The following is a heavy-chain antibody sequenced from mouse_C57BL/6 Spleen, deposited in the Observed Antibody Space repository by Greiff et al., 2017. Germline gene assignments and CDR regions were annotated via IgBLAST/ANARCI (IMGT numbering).Heavy chain of an antibody. V-gene: IGHV1-64*01. Sequence: QVQLQQPGAELVKPGASVKLSCKASGYTFTSYWMHWVKQRPGQGLEWIGMIHPNSGSTNYNVKFKSKATLTVDKSSSTAYMQRSSLTSEYSAVYYCARRGGDGYSHAMDYWGQGTSVTVSS. CDR1: GYTFTSYW. CDR2: IHPNSGST. D-gene: IGHD2-3*01. CDR3: ARRGGDGYSHAMDY. J-gene: IGHJ4*01.